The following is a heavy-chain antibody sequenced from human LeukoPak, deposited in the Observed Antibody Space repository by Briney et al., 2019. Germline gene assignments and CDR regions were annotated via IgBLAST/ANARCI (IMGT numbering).Heavy chain of an antibody. D-gene: IGHD3-16*01. J-gene: IGHJ4*02. CDR1: GFTFSSYA. CDR3: ARSSRKMTTLDY. CDR2: ISYGGSNK. Sequence: GRSLRLSCAASGFTFSSYAMHWVRQAPGKGLEWVAVISYGGSNKYYADSVKGRFTISRDNSKNTLYLQMNSLRAEDTAVYYCARSSRKMTTLDYWGQGTLVTVSS. V-gene: IGHV3-30-3*01.